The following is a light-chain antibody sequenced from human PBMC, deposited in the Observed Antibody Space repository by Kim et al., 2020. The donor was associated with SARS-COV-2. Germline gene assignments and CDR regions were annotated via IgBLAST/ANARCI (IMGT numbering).Light chain of an antibody. CDR3: QQSATSRT. V-gene: IGKV3-20*01. Sequence: LFPGERATLPGRASKSVTSNYLAWYQQKPGQAPRVLIYGASNRATGIPDRFSGSGSGTDFTLTISRLEPEDFAVYYCQQSATSRTFGQGTKVEIK. CDR2: GAS. CDR1: KSVTSNY. J-gene: IGKJ1*01.